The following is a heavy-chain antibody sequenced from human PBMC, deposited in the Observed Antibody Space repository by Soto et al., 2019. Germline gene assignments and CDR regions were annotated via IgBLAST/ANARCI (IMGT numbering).Heavy chain of an antibody. D-gene: IGHD3-9*01. V-gene: IGHV1-18*01. CDR2: ISAYNGNT. CDR3: ARDLGYYDILTGAYYYHYMDV. CDR1: GYTFTSYG. J-gene: IGHJ6*03. Sequence: ASVKVSCKASGYTFTSYGISWVRQAPGQGLEWMGWISAYNGNTNYAQRLQGRVTMTTDTSTSTAYMELRSLRSDDTAVYYCARDLGYYDILTGAYYYHYMDVWGKGTTVTVSS.